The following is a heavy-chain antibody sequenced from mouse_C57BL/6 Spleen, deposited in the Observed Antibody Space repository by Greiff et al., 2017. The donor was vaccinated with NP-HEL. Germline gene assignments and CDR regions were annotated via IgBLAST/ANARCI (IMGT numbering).Heavy chain of an antibody. CDR2: IWSGGST. CDR1: GFSLTIYC. CDR3: ARSTGPYWYFDV. V-gene: IGHV2-2*01. D-gene: IGHD4-1*02. J-gene: IGHJ1*03. Sequence: QVQLKQSGPGLVQPSQSLSITCTVSGFSLTIYCLPWVRQSPGKGLAWLGVIWSGGSTDSNAAFISRLSISKDNSKSQVFFKMNSLQAEDTAIDYCARSTGPYWYFDVWGTGTTVTVSS.